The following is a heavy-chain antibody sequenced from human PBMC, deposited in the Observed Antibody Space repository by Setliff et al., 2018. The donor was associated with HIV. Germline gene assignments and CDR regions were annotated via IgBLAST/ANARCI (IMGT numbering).Heavy chain of an antibody. CDR2: INAGNGNT. Sequence: GASVKVSCKASGYTFTSYAMHWVRQAPGQRLEWMGWINAGNGNTKYSQKFQGRVTITRDTSASTAYMEMGSLRSEDTAVYYCARAGDLGSSSWYHYFDYWGQGTLVAVSS. D-gene: IGHD6-13*01. J-gene: IGHJ4*02. V-gene: IGHV1-3*01. CDR3: ARAGDLGSSSWYHYFDY. CDR1: GYTFTSYA.